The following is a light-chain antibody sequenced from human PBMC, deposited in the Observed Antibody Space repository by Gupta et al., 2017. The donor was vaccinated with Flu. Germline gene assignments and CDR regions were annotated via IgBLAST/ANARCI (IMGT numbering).Light chain of an antibody. J-gene: IGLJ3*02. CDR3: SSYTSSNSLE. CDR2: EVI. Sequence: SALTQPASVSGSPGQSITISCTGTSSDVGGYNYVSWYQHHPGKAPKLMIYEVINRPAGVSNRFSGSKSGNTASLTISGRQAEDEADYYCSSYTSSNSLEFGGGTKLTVL. CDR1: SSDVGGYNY. V-gene: IGLV2-14*01.